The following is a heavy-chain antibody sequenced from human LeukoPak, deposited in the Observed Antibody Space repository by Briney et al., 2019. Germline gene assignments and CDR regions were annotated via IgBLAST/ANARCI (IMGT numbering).Heavy chain of an antibody. CDR3: TTDVGVTTADYYYYYMDV. Sequence: GGSLRLSCAASGFTFSNAWMSWVRQAPGKGLELVGRIKSKTDGGTTDYAAPVKGRFTISRDDSKNTLYLQMNSLKTEDTAVYYCTTDVGVTTADYYYYYMDVWGKGTTVTVSS. CDR2: IKSKTDGGTT. CDR1: GFTFSNAW. J-gene: IGHJ6*03. D-gene: IGHD4-11*01. V-gene: IGHV3-15*01.